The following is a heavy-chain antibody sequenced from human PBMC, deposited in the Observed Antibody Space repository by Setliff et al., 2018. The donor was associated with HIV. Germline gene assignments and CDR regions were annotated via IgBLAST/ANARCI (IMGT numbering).Heavy chain of an antibody. CDR2: MNPNSGNT. Sequence: ASVKVSCKASGYTFTGYYMHWVRQATGQGLEWMGWMNPNSGNTGFAQKFQGRVTMTRNTSISTAYMELRSLRSEDTAVYFCARTWGAGVTGYWFEPWGQGTRVTVSS. CDR3: ARTWGAGVTGYWFEP. D-gene: IGHD3-9*01. CDR1: GYTFTGYY. J-gene: IGHJ5*02. V-gene: IGHV1-8*02.